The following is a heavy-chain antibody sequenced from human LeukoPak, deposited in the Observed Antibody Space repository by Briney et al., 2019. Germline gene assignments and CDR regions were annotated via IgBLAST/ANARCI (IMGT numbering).Heavy chain of an antibody. Sequence: GGSLRLSCAASGFTFSTNAMTWVGRAPGKGLDGVASISSSSSYIYYADSVKGRFTISRDNAKNSLYLQMNSLRAEDTAVYYCARGEQLVLGDWGQGTLVTVSS. CDR3: ARGEQLVLGD. CDR2: ISSSSSYI. CDR1: GFTFSTNA. D-gene: IGHD6-13*01. V-gene: IGHV3-21*01. J-gene: IGHJ4*02.